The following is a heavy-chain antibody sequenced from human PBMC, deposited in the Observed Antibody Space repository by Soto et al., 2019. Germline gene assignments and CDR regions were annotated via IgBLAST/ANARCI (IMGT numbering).Heavy chain of an antibody. J-gene: IGHJ5*02. CDR1: GFTFSSYA. CDR2: ISGSGGST. Sequence: XXSLSLSCAASGFTFSSYAMGWVPQAPGKGLEWVSAISGSGGSTYYADSVKGRFTISRDNSKNTLYLQMNSLRAEDTAVYYCARDSSGWLYGWFDPWGQGTLVTVSS. V-gene: IGHV3-23*01. CDR3: ARDSSGWLYGWFDP. D-gene: IGHD6-19*01.